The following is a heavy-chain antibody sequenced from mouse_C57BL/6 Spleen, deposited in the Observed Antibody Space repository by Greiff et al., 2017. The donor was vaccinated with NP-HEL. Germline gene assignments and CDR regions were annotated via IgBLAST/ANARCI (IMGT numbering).Heavy chain of an antibody. CDR3: ARTPFQRDAMDY. J-gene: IGHJ4*01. CDR2: ISSGSSTI. Sequence: EVMLVESGGGLVKPGGSLKLSCAASGFTFSDYGMHWVRQAPEKGLEWVAYISSGSSTIYYADTVKGRFTISRDNAKNTLFLQMTSLRSEDTAMYYCARTPFQRDAMDYWGQGTSVTVSS. V-gene: IGHV5-17*01. CDR1: GFTFSDYG.